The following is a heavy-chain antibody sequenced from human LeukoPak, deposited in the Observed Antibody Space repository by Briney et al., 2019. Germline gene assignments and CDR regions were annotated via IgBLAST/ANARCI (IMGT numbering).Heavy chain of an antibody. D-gene: IGHD6-13*01. CDR1: GYTFTGYY. CDR2: IIPKSGGT. V-gene: IGHV1-2*02. CDR3: ARAYSSTSETQFDY. J-gene: IGHJ4*02. Sequence: GASVKVSCKASGYTFTGYYIHWVRQGPGQGLEWMGWIIPKSGGTHYAQKFQGRVTLTRDTSISTAYMELSRLRSDDTAVYYCARAYSSTSETQFDYWGQGTLVTVSS.